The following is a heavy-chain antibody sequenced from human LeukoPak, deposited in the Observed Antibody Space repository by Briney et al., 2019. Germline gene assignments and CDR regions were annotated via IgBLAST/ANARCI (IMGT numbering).Heavy chain of an antibody. V-gene: IGHV3-23*01. CDR3: AKHSGTRGWYNDY. J-gene: IGHJ4*02. CDR1: GFTFSSYA. D-gene: IGHD6-19*01. CDR2: ISDSGGGS. Sequence: PGGSLRLSCAASGFTFSSYAMTWVRQAPGRGLEWVSDISDSGGGSYYADSVKGRFTISRENSKSMLYLQMNGLRADDTAVYYCAKHSGTRGWYNDYWGQGTLVTVSS.